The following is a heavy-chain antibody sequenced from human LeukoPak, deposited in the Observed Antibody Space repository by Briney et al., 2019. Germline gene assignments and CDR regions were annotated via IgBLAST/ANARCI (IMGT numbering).Heavy chain of an antibody. CDR1: GFTFSSYA. D-gene: IGHD1-26*01. CDR2: ISYDGSKK. J-gene: IGHJ4*02. Sequence: GGSLRLSCAASGFTFSSYAMHWVRQAPGKGLEWVAVISYDGSKKYYADSVKGRFTISRDNSKNSLYLQMNSLRAEDTAVYYCARDPNILIVGATLDYWGQGTLVTVSS. V-gene: IGHV3-30*04. CDR3: ARDPNILIVGATLDY.